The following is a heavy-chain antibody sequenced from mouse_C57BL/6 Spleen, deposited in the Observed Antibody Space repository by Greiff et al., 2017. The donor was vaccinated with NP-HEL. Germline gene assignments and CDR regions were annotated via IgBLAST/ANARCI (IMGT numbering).Heavy chain of an antibody. CDR2: ILPGSGST. CDR3: AREEGYYYGSKGAWFAY. D-gene: IGHD1-1*01. J-gene: IGHJ3*01. Sequence: VQLQQSGAELMKPGASVKLSCKASGYTFTGYWIEWVKQRPGHGLEWIGEILPGSGSTNYNEKFKGKATFTADTSSNTAYMQLRSLTTEDSAIYYCAREEGYYYGSKGAWFAYWGQGTLVTVSA. V-gene: IGHV1-9*01. CDR1: GYTFTGYW.